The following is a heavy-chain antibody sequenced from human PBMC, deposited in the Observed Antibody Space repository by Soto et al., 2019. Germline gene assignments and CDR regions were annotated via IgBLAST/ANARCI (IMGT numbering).Heavy chain of an antibody. D-gene: IGHD6-13*01. CDR1: GDSVSSNSAA. Sequence: SRTLSLTCAISGDSVSSNSAAWNWIRQSPSRGLEWLGRTYYRSKWYNDYAVSVKSRITINPDTSKNQFSLQLNSVTPEDTAVYYCTRSRGSSSWYYYYYGMDVWGQGTTVTVYS. CDR2: TYYRSKWYN. J-gene: IGHJ6*02. CDR3: TRSRGSSSWYYYYYGMDV. V-gene: IGHV6-1*01.